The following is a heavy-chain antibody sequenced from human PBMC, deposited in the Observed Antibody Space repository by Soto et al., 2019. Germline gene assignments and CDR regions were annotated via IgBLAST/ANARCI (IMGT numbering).Heavy chain of an antibody. Sequence: QVQLVQSGAKVKKPGSSVKVSCKASGGTFSSYAISWVRQAPGQGLEWMGGIIPIFGTANYAQKFQGRVTSTADESTSTACGEVGSVRSEDTDVYYCARGGATLGGGVDYWGQGTLVTVSS. CDR3: ARGGATLGGGVDY. D-gene: IGHD1-26*01. CDR2: IIPIFGTA. CDR1: GGTFSSYA. V-gene: IGHV1-69*01. J-gene: IGHJ4*02.